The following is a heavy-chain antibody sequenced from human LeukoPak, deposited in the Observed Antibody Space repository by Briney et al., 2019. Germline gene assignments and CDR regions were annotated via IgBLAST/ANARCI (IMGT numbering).Heavy chain of an antibody. CDR3: ARVVHDIDWYFDL. CDR1: GFTFSSYA. CDR2: ISYDGSNK. D-gene: IGHD1-1*01. V-gene: IGHV3-30*04. J-gene: IGHJ2*01. Sequence: GRSLRLSCAASGFTFSSYAMHWVRQAPGKGLEWVAVISYDGSNKYYADSVKGRFTISRDNSRNTLYLQMNSLRAEDTAVYYCARVVHDIDWYFDLWAVAPWSLSPQ.